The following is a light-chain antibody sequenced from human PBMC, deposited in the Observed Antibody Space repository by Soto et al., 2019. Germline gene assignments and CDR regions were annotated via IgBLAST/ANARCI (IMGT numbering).Light chain of an antibody. CDR1: SSDVVGYNY. V-gene: IGLV2-14*01. J-gene: IGLJ1*01. Sequence: QSALTQPASVSGSPGQSIAISCTGTSSDVVGYNYVSWYQQHPGKAPKLMIREVSNRPSAIPDCFSGSKSLNTASLTNSGLQADDGADYYRSSHTRYSTRVFGTGTKVTVL. CDR3: SSHTRYSTRV. CDR2: EVS.